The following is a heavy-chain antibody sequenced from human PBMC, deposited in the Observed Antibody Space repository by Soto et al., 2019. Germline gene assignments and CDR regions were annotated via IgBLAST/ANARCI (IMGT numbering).Heavy chain of an antibody. CDR2: INHSGST. CDR3: ARHHNGDYVH. J-gene: IGHJ4*02. V-gene: IGHV4-34*01. D-gene: IGHD4-17*01. CDR1: GGSFSGYY. Sequence: TSETLSLTCAVYGGSFSGYYWSWIRQPPGKGLEWIGEINHSGSTNYNPSLKSRVTISVDTSKNQFSLKLTSVTAADTAVYYCARHHNGDYVHWGQGTLVTVSS.